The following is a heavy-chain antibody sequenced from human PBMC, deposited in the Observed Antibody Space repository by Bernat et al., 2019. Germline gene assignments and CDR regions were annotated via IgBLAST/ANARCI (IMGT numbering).Heavy chain of an antibody. V-gene: IGHV1-2*06. CDR2: INPNSGGT. CDR1: GYTFTGYY. Sequence: QVQLVQSGAEVKKPGASVKVSCKASGYTFTGYYMHWVRQAPGQGLEWMGRINPNSGGTNYAQKFQGRVTMTRDTSISTAYMELSRLRSDDTAVYYCARDLWIQLWPPIFDLWGRGTLVTVSS. D-gene: IGHD5-18*01. J-gene: IGHJ2*01. CDR3: ARDLWIQLWPPIFDL.